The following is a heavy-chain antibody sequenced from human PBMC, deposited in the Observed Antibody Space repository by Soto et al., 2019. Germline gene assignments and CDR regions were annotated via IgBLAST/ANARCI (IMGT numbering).Heavy chain of an antibody. CDR2: ISGSGGST. D-gene: IGHD6-13*01. CDR3: ARDLSIAAAGIGDYYYGMDV. J-gene: IGHJ6*02. Sequence: GGSLRLSCTASGFTFSSYAMSWVRQAPGKGLEWVSAISGSGGSTYYADSVKGRFTISRDNSKNTLYLQMNSLRAEDTAVYYCARDLSIAAAGIGDYYYGMDVWGQGTTVTVSS. V-gene: IGHV3-23*01. CDR1: GFTFSSYA.